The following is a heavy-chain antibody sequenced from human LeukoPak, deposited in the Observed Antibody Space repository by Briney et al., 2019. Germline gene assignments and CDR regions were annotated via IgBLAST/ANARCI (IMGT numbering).Heavy chain of an antibody. CDR3: AKVGGLGPSDAFDI. CDR1: GFTFSSYG. J-gene: IGHJ3*02. D-gene: IGHD3-10*01. V-gene: IGHV3-30*02. Sequence: PGGPLRLSCAASGFTFSSYGMHWVRQAPGKGLEWVAFIRYDGSNKYYADSVKGRFTISRDNSKNTLYLQMNSLRAEDTAVYYCAKVGGLGPSDAFDIWGQGTMVTVSS. CDR2: IRYDGSNK.